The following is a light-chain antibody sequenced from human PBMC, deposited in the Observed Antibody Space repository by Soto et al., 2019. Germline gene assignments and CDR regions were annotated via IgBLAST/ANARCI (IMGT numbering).Light chain of an antibody. Sequence: QLVLTQSPSASASLGASVKLTCTLSSGHSSYAIAWHQQQPEKGPRYLMKLSSDGSHSKGDGIPDRFSGSSSGDERYLPSSSIQAEDEADYYCQTWDTGARVVFGGGTKLTVL. CDR3: QTWDTGARVV. CDR2: LSSDGSH. J-gene: IGLJ2*01. CDR1: SGHSSYA. V-gene: IGLV4-69*01.